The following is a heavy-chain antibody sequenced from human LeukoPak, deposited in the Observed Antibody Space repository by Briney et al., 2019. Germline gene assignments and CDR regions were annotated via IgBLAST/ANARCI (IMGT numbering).Heavy chain of an antibody. V-gene: IGHV1-69*01. J-gene: IGHJ6*04. CDR3: ARVPYNWNEEYYYYGMDV. CDR1: GGTFSSYA. CDR2: IIPIFGTA. D-gene: IGHD1-1*01. Sequence: SVRVSCKASGGTFSSYAISWVRQAPGQGLEWMGGIIPIFGTANYAQKFQGRVTITADESTSTAYMELSSLRSEDTAVYYCARVPYNWNEEYYYYGMDVWGKGTMVTVSS.